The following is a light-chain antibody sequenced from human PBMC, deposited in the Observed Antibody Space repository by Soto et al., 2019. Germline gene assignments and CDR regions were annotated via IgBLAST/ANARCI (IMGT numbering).Light chain of an antibody. CDR3: SSYTSSSIYV. CDR1: SSDVGGYNY. Sequence: QSALTQPASVSGSPGQSITISCTGTSSDVGGYNYVSWYQQHPGKAPKFMIYEVSNRPSGVSNRFSGSKSGNTASLTISGLQAEDEADYYCSSYTSSSIYVFGTGTKVTVL. J-gene: IGLJ1*01. V-gene: IGLV2-14*01. CDR2: EVS.